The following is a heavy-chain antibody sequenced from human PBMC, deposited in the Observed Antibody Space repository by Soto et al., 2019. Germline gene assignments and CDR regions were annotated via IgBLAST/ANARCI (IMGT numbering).Heavy chain of an antibody. J-gene: IGHJ5*02. Sequence: PGGSLRLSCAASGFTFSSYAMSWVRQAPGKGLEWVSAISGSGGSTYYADSVKGRFTISRDNSKNTLYLQMNSLRAEDTAVYYCAGIFYDYVWGSYRSRDNWFDPWGQGTLVTVSS. CDR2: ISGSGGST. CDR3: AGIFYDYVWGSYRSRDNWFDP. CDR1: GFTFSSYA. V-gene: IGHV3-23*01. D-gene: IGHD3-16*02.